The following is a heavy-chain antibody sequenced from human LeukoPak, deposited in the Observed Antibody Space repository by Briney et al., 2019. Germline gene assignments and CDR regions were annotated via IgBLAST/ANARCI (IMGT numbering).Heavy chain of an antibody. J-gene: IGHJ4*02. D-gene: IGHD4-23*01. CDR3: ARDLYGGNSEFYFDY. V-gene: IGHV1-2*02. CDR2: INPNSGGT. Sequence: GASVKVSCKASGYTFTGYYMHWVRQAPGQGLEWTGWINPNSGGTNYAQKFQGGVTMTRDTSISTAYMELSRLRSDDTAVYYCARDLYGGNSEFYFDYWGQGTLVTVSS. CDR1: GYTFTGYY.